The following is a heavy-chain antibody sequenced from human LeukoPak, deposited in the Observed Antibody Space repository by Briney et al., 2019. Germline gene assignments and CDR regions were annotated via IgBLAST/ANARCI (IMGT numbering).Heavy chain of an antibody. V-gene: IGHV1-69*04. CDR2: IIPILGVV. CDR1: GDTFSSYA. D-gene: IGHD6-13*01. CDR3: AFSSSNRRYYYYAMDV. Sequence: ASVKVSCKASGDTFSSYAITWVRQAPGQGLEWMGRIIPILGVVNYAQKFQGRVTITADKSTSTADMELSSLRSEDTAVYYCAFSSSNRRYYYYAMDVWGQGTTITVSS. J-gene: IGHJ6*02.